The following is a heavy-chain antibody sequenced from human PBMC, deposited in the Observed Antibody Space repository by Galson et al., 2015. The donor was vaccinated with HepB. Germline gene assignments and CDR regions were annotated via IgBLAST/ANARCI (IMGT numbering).Heavy chain of an antibody. Sequence: SLRLSCAASGFTFSSYAMSWVRQAPGKGLEWVSAISGSGGSTYYADSVKGRFTISRDNSKNTLYLQMNSLRAEDTAVYYCAKDSLGGYATDYWGQGTLVTVSS. V-gene: IGHV3-23*01. CDR3: AKDSLGGYATDY. CDR2: ISGSGGST. CDR1: GFTFSSYA. J-gene: IGHJ4*02. D-gene: IGHD5-12*01.